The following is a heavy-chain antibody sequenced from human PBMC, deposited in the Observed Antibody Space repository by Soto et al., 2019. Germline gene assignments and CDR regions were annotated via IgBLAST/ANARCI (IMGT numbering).Heavy chain of an antibody. D-gene: IGHD2-15*01. CDR2: MNPKSGGA. CDR1: GYTFTEYY. CDR3: TRENIENSVGRYDAFDI. Sequence: ASVKVSCKTSGYTFTEYYTHWARQAPGQGLEWMGWMNPKSGGAYFAQKFQGRVTLTRDTSIGTAYIEVNSLSSDDTAVYFCTRENIENSVGRYDAFDIWGQGKTVTV. J-gene: IGHJ3*02. V-gene: IGHV1-2*02.